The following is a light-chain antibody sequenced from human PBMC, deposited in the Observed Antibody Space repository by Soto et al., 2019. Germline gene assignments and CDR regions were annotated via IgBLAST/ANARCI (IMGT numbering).Light chain of an antibody. Sequence: EIVLTQSPGTLSLSPGERATLSCRASQGVSSGYLAWYQQKPGQAPRLLIYGTSTRATGIPDRFSGSGSGTDFTLTVSRQEPEDFAVYYCQQYGSSPRTFGQGTQVEIK. CDR2: GTS. J-gene: IGKJ1*01. CDR3: QQYGSSPRT. V-gene: IGKV3-20*01. CDR1: QGVSSGY.